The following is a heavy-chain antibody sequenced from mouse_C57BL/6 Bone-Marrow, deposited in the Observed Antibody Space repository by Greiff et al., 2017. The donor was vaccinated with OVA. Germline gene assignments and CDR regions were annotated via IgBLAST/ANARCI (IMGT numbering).Heavy chain of an antibody. CDR3: ARVNYYGSSLDY. J-gene: IGHJ2*01. V-gene: IGHV1-42*01. D-gene: IGHD1-1*01. CDR1: GYSFTGYY. Sequence: VHVKQSGPELVKPGASVKISCKASGYSFTGYYMNWVKQSPEKSLEWIGEINPSTGGTTYNQKFKAKATLTVDKSSSTAYMQLKSLTSEDSAVYYCARVNYYGSSLDYWGQGTTLTVSS. CDR2: INPSTGGT.